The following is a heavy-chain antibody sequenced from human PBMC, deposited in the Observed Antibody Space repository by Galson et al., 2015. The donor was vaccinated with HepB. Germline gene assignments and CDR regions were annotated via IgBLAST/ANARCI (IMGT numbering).Heavy chain of an antibody. CDR2: MNPKRGNT. D-gene: IGHD2-8*01. Sequence: SVKVSCKASGYTFTNYDINWVRQAPGQGLQWMGWMNPKRGNTSYAQDFQGRVTMTRDTSTNTAYLELSSLRSEDTAVYYCARVIRKDVALMVYVVRTYHFDSWGQGALVTVSS. V-gene: IGHV1-8*01. J-gene: IGHJ4*02. CDR3: ARVIRKDVALMVYVVRTYHFDS. CDR1: GYTFTNYD.